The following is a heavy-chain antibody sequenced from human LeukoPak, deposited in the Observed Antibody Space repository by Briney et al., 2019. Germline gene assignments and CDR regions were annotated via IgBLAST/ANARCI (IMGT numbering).Heavy chain of an antibody. D-gene: IGHD3-22*01. J-gene: IGHJ4*02. CDR1: GFTFSDYY. CDR2: ISSSGSTI. V-gene: IGHV3-11*01. CDR3: ARAEDRSGYLHDY. Sequence: GSLSLSCAAPGFTFSDYYMSWIRQAPGKGLEWVSYISSSGSTIYYADSVKGRFTISRDNAKNSLYLQMNSLRAEDTAVYYCARAEDRSGYLHDYWGQGTLVTVSS.